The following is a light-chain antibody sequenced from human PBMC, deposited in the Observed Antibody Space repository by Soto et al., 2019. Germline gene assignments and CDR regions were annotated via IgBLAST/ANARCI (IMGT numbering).Light chain of an antibody. CDR3: QQYHNWPPQYT. CDR2: GAS. J-gene: IGKJ2*01. CDR1: QSVASN. V-gene: IGKV3-15*01. Sequence: EIVMTQSTASLSVSPGDGATLSCRARQSVASNVAWYQQKPGQGPRLLIHGASTRAVGVPARFSGSGSGTDFTLTISSLQSEDFAVYYCQQYHNWPPQYTFGQGTKLQIK.